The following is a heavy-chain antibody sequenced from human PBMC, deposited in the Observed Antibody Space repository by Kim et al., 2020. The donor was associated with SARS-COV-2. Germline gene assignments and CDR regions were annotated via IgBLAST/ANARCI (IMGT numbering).Heavy chain of an antibody. CDR2: IYYSGST. J-gene: IGHJ4*02. V-gene: IGHV4-59*01. Sequence: SETLSLTCTVSGGSISSYYWSWIRQPPGKGLEWIGYIYYSGSTNYNPSLKSLVTISVDTSKNQFSLKLSSVTAADTAVYYCARGVLITIFGVVREFDYWGQGTLVTVSS. CDR3: ARGVLITIFGVVREFDY. CDR1: GGSISSYY. D-gene: IGHD3-3*01.